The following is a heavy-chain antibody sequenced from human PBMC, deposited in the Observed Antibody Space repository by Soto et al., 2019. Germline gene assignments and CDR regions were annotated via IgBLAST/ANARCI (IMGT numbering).Heavy chain of an antibody. CDR3: ARGWGYDSNDYYYAY. J-gene: IGHJ4*02. Sequence: QVQLVQSGAEVRKPGSSVKVSCKASGGTFSRHAISWVRQAPGQGLEWMGGIIPIFGTANHAQKFQGRVTIIADESTGTVDMELSSLRSAETAMYYCARGWGYDSNDYYYAYGGQGTLVIVSS. CDR1: GGTFSRHA. D-gene: IGHD3-22*01. V-gene: IGHV1-69*01. CDR2: IIPIFGTA.